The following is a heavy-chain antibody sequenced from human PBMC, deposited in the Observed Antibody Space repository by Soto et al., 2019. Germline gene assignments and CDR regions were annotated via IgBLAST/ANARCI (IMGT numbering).Heavy chain of an antibody. V-gene: IGHV3-7*05. CDR1: GFTFSDHY. CDR3: ARDRRGGMDV. CDR2: IKQDGSDK. Sequence: GGSLRLSCAASGFTFSDHYMSWVRQTPGRGLEWVANIKQDGSDKYYIHSVKGRFTISRDNAKNSLYLQMNSLRAEDTAIYYCARDRRGGMDVWGQGTTVTVSS. J-gene: IGHJ6*02.